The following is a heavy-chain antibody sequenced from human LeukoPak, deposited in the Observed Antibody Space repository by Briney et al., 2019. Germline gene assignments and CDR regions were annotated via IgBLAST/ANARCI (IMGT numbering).Heavy chain of an antibody. CDR2: IHYSGSA. CDR1: GGSFSGYY. V-gene: IGHV4-34*01. Sequence: TSETLSLTCAVYGGSFSGYYWTWIRQPPGKGLEWIGEIHYSGSATYNPSLKSRVTISVDTSKNQFSLKMNSVTAADTAVYYCARDHSSGWYDPWGQGTLVTVSS. CDR3: ARDHSSGWYDP. D-gene: IGHD6-19*01. J-gene: IGHJ5*02.